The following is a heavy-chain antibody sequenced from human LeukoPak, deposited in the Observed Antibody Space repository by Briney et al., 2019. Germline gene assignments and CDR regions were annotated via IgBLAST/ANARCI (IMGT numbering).Heavy chain of an antibody. CDR2: IYHSGST. CDR1: GGSISSGGYY. CDR3: AREMYYDILTGSTGYGMDV. V-gene: IGHV4-31*03. Sequence: PSETLSLTCTVSGGSISSGGYYWSWIRQHPGKGLEWIGYIYHSGSTYYNPSLKSRVTISVDTSKNQFSLKLSSVTAADTAVYYCAREMYYDILTGSTGYGMDVWGQGTTVTVSS. D-gene: IGHD3-9*01. J-gene: IGHJ6*02.